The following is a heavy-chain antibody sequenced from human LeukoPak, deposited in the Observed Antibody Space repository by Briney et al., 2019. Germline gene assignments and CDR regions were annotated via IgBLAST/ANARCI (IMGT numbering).Heavy chain of an antibody. J-gene: IGHJ4*02. D-gene: IGHD3-22*01. CDR1: GGSISSSSYY. Sequence: SETLSLTCTVSGGSISSSSYYWGWIRQPPGKGLEWIGSIYYSGSIYYNPSLKSRVTISVDTSKNQFSLKLSSVTAADTAVYYCARGYWRDYDSSGYYYVGLAFDYWGQGTLVTVSS. CDR2: IYYSGSI. CDR3: ARGYWRDYDSSGYYYVGLAFDY. V-gene: IGHV4-39*07.